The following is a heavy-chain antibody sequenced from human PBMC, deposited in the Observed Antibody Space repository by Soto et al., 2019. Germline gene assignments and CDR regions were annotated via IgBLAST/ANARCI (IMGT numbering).Heavy chain of an antibody. CDR2: IIPMSGTT. CDR3: ARDNTGLDY. V-gene: IGHV1-69*12. Sequence: QVHLVQSGAEVKKPGSSVKVSCKASGGAFTSYSFHWVRQAPGQGLEWMGGIIPMSGTTNYALKFQGRVTMSADVPTNTGYIELSSLCSEGTALYFCARDNTGLDYWCQAKLVTVSS. CDR1: GGAFTSYS. J-gene: IGHJ4*02.